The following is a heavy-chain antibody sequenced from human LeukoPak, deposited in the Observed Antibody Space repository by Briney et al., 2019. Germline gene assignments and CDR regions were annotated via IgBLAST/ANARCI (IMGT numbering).Heavy chain of an antibody. D-gene: IGHD3-9*01. CDR2: ISGSGGST. CDR3: AKDSMEAVLRYFDWLPKPYYYYYYMDV. CDR1: GFTFSSYA. Sequence: GGSLRLSCAASGFTFSSYAMSWVRQAPGKGLEWVSAISGSGGSTYYAYSVKGRFTISRDNSKNTLYLQMKSLRAEDTAVYYCAKDSMEAVLRYFDWLPKPYYYYYYMDVWGKGTTVTVSS. V-gene: IGHV3-23*01. J-gene: IGHJ6*03.